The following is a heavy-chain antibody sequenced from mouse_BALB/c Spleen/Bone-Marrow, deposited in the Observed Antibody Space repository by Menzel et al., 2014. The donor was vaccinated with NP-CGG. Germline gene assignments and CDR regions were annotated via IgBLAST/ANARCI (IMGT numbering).Heavy chain of an antibody. CDR2: IYPSDSYT. J-gene: IGHJ4*01. CDR1: GYTFTSYW. V-gene: IGHV1-69*02. D-gene: IGHD1-1*01. CDR3: TRYGNSHYYAMDY. Sequence: QVQLKESGAEPVRPGASVKLSCRASGYTFTSYWINWVKQRPGQGLEWIGNIYPSDSYTNYNQRFKDKATLTVDKSSSTAYMQLSSPTSEDSAVYYCTRYGNSHYYAMDYWGQGTSVTVSS.